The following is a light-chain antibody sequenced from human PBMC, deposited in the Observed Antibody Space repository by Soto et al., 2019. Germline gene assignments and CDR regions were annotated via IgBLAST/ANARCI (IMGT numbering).Light chain of an antibody. CDR2: AAS. V-gene: IGKV3-20*01. CDR1: QGVSRSY. Sequence: EIVLTQSPGTLSLSPGESATLSCRASQGVSRSYLAWYQETPGQARTFRIYAASSKPTGIPDGFSRCGPGTDFTLTNSTVEPEEVAVYYCQKYGSSPWRFGQGTKVEIK. J-gene: IGKJ1*01. CDR3: QKYGSSPWR.